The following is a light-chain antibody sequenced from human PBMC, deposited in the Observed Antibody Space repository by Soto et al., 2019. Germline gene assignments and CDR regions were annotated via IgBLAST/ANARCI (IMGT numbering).Light chain of an antibody. V-gene: IGKV3-20*01. Sequence: EIVLTQSPGTLSLSPGQRATLSCRASETLSSGSLAWYQQKPGQAPRLLISNASRRATGTPDRFSGSGSGTDFTLTISRLEPEDFEVYFCQQYGRSPVTFGRGTKVDIX. CDR2: NAS. J-gene: IGKJ3*01. CDR3: QQYGRSPVT. CDR1: ETLSSGS.